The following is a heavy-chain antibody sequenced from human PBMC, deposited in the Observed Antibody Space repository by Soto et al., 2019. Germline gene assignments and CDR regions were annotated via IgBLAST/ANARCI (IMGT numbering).Heavy chain of an antibody. CDR2: INHSGST. V-gene: IGHV4-34*01. J-gene: IGHJ6*03. Sequence: QVQLQQWGAGLLKPSETLSLTCAVYGGSFSGYYWSWIRQPPGKGLEWIGEINHSGSTNYNPSLKSRVTITVDTSKNQFSLKLSSVTAADTAVYYYARGREPTVVPAAKYYYYYYYMDVWGKGTTVTVSS. CDR3: ARGREPTVVPAAKYYYYYYYMDV. CDR1: GGSFSGYY. D-gene: IGHD2-2*01.